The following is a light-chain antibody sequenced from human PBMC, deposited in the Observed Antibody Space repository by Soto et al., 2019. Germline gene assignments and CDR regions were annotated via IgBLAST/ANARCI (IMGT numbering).Light chain of an antibody. V-gene: IGKV3-20*01. Sequence: DIVLTQSPATLSLSPGERATLSCRASQSVSSNYLAWYQQKPGQAPRLLIYVASTRATGIPARFSGSGSGTDFTLTISRLEPEDFALYYCHQYGSSSYTFGQGTRLEIK. CDR3: HQYGSSSYT. CDR2: VAS. J-gene: IGKJ2*01. CDR1: QSVSSNY.